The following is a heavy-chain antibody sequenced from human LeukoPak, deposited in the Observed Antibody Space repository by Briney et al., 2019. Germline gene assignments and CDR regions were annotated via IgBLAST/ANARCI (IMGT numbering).Heavy chain of an antibody. CDR2: ISYSGRT. V-gene: IGHV4-59*08. CDR1: GGSISSYY. CDR3: ARRSATRDYYGMDV. D-gene: IGHD1-26*01. Sequence: RPSETLSLTCTVSGGSISSYYWSWIRQPPGKGLGWIGYISYSGRTNYKPSLKSRVTISVDTSKSQFSLKLSSVTAADTAVYYCARRSATRDYYGMDVWGQGTTVTVSS. J-gene: IGHJ6*02.